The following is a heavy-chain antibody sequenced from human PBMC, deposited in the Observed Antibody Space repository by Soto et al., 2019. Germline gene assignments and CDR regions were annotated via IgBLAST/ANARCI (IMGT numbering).Heavy chain of an antibody. CDR1: GGSISGSY. J-gene: IGHJ5*02. V-gene: IGHV4-59*01. D-gene: IGHD2-21*01. CDR2: IHYSGST. Sequence: SETLSLTCTVSGGSISGSYWSWIRQTPGKVLEWVGYIHYSGSTNYNPSLKSRVTMSVDSAKNQFSLQLSSVTAADTAVYYCARDLAYCASGSCYAKWGSWGQGTLVTVSS. CDR3: ARDLAYCASGSCYAKWGS.